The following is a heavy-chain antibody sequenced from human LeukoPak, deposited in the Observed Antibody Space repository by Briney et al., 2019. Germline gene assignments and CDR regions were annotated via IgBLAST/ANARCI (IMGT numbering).Heavy chain of an antibody. CDR3: ARHVDYYYYMDV. CDR1: GGSISSYY. CDR2: IYYSGST. V-gene: IGHV4-59*08. J-gene: IGHJ6*03. Sequence: PSETLSLTCTVSGGSISSYYWSWIRQPPGKGLEWIGYIYYSGSTNYNPSLKSRVTISVDTSKNQFSLKLSSVTAADTAVYYCARHVDYYYYMDVWGKGTTVTISS.